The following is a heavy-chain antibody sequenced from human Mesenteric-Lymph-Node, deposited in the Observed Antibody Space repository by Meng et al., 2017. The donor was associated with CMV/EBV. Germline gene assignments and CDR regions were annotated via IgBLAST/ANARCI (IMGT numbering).Heavy chain of an antibody. CDR1: GYSISSGYY. CDR2: INHSGST. V-gene: IGHV4-38-2*02. CDR3: ARGGSYHNWFDP. Sequence: SETLSLTCTVSGYSISSGYYWGWIRQPPGKGLEWIGEINHSGSTNYNPSLKSRVTISVDTSKNQFSLKLSSVTAADTAVYYCARGGSYHNWFDPWGQGTLVTVSS. J-gene: IGHJ5*02. D-gene: IGHD1-26*01.